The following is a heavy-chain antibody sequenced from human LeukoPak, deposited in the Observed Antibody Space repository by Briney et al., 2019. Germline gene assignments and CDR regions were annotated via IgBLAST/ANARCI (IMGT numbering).Heavy chain of an antibody. V-gene: IGHV4-59*01. CDR1: GGSFSGYY. J-gene: IGHJ4*02. Sequence: PSETLSLTCAVYGGSFSGYYWSWIRQPPGKGLEWIGYIYYSGSTNYNPSLKSRVSVSIDTSKNQFSLKLSSVTAADTAVYYCARWSGYALDWGQGTLVTVSS. CDR2: IYYSGST. D-gene: IGHD2-2*01. CDR3: ARWSGYALD.